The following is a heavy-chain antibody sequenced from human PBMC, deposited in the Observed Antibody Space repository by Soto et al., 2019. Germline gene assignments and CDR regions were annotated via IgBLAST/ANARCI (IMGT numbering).Heavy chain of an antibody. V-gene: IGHV1-3*01. CDR3: ARIPQQTPAAVSPGAFDI. CDR1: GYTFTSYA. D-gene: IGHD2-2*01. Sequence: GASVKVSCKASGYTFTSYAMQWVRQAPGQRLEWMGWINAGNGNTKYSQKFQGRVTITRDTSASTAYMELSSLRSEDTAVYYCARIPQQTPAAVSPGAFDIWGQGTMVTVSS. J-gene: IGHJ3*02. CDR2: INAGNGNT.